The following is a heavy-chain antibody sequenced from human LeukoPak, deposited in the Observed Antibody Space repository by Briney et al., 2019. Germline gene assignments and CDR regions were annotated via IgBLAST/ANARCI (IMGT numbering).Heavy chain of an antibody. V-gene: IGHV3-21*01. CDR1: GFTFSSYS. J-gene: IGHJ4*02. CDR2: ISSSSSYI. CDR3: ARDLSYYDTLTGRQFDY. Sequence: PGGSLRLSCAASGFTFSSYSMNWVRQAPGKGLEWVSSISSSSSYIYYADSVKGRFTISRDNAKNSLYLQMNSLRAEDTAVYYCARDLSYYDTLTGRQFDYWGQGTLVTVSS. D-gene: IGHD3-9*01.